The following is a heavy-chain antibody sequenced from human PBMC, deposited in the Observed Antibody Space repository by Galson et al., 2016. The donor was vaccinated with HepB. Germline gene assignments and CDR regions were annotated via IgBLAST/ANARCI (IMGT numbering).Heavy chain of an antibody. J-gene: IGHJ6*02. CDR2: FDPRDAET. Sequence: SVKVSCKASGYTLTELSMHWVRQAPGKGLEWMGGFDPRDAETIYAQKFQGRITMTEDTSTGTAYMELSSLRSDDTAVYYCASFVILPAAAIPLRAEYYYYYGMDVWGQGTTVTVS. CDR1: GYTLTELS. D-gene: IGHD2-2*01. V-gene: IGHV1-24*01. CDR3: ASFVILPAAAIPLRAEYYYYYGMDV.